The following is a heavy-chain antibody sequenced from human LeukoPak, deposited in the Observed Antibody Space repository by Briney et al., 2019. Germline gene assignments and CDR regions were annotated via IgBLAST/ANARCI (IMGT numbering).Heavy chain of an antibody. CDR1: GFTFSNAW. J-gene: IGHJ6*02. CDR2: IKSKTDGGTT. Sequence: GGSLRLSCAVSGFTFSNAWMNWVRQAPGKGLEWVGRIKSKTDGGTTDYAAPVKGRFTISRDDSKNTLYLQMNSLKTEDTAVYYCTTEAYNWNYGYYYGMDVWGQGTTVTVSS. V-gene: IGHV3-15*07. D-gene: IGHD1-7*01. CDR3: TTEAYNWNYGYYYGMDV.